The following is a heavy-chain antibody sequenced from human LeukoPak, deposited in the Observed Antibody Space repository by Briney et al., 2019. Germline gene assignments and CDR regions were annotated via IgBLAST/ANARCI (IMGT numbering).Heavy chain of an antibody. CDR1: GYSFTGYY. V-gene: IGHV1-2*02. CDR3: ARNRGYCSDDSRYQEY. CDR2: INPNSSAT. J-gene: IGHJ4*02. D-gene: IGHD2-15*01. Sequence: ASVKVSCKASGYSFTGYYMHWVRQAPGQGLEWMGWINPNSSATNYAQSFQGRVTMTRDTSISTVYVELNSLRSDDTAVYYCARNRGYCSDDSRYQEYWGQGTLVTVSS.